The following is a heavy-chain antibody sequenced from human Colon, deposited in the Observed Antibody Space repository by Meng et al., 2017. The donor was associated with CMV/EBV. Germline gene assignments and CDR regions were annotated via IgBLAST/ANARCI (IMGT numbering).Heavy chain of an antibody. V-gene: IGHV3-7*01. D-gene: IGHD3-10*01. CDR2: IKEDGSEQ. CDR1: EFTFSNYW. CDR3: GKNRVES. J-gene: IGHJ4*02. Sequence: GEFLKISCAASEFTFSNYWMSWVRQAPGKGLEWVANIKEDGSEQFYADSVKGRFTISRDNAKNSLYLQMNSLRAGDTALYYCGKNRVESWGQGTLVTVSS.